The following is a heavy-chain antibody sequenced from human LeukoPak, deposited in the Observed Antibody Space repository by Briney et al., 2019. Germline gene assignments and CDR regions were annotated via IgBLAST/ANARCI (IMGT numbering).Heavy chain of an antibody. J-gene: IGHJ6*02. V-gene: IGHV4-4*07. Sequence: SGTLSLTCTVSGGSISSYYWSWIRQPAGKGLEWIGRIYTSGSTNYNPSLKSRVTMSVDTSKNQFSLKLSSVTAADTAVYYCARDGDIVVVPAAIESFYYYYGMDVWGQGTTVTVSS. CDR1: GGSISSYY. CDR3: ARDGDIVVVPAAIESFYYYYGMDV. CDR2: IYTSGST. D-gene: IGHD2-2*02.